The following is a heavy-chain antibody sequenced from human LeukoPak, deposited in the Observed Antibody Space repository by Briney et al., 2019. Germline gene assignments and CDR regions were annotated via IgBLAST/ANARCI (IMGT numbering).Heavy chain of an antibody. Sequence: SETLSLTCSVSGYFISSGYYWGWIRQPPGKGLEWIGSIFHSGKTYYNPSLKRRVTTSGDTTKNQFFLNQRSVTAANAAVYYCARVSCGDNCYPGEFCDYWGQGTLVTVSS. J-gene: IGHJ4*02. CDR1: GYFISSGYY. CDR2: IFHSGKT. V-gene: IGHV4-38-2*02. D-gene: IGHD2-21*01. CDR3: ARVSCGDNCYPGEFCDY.